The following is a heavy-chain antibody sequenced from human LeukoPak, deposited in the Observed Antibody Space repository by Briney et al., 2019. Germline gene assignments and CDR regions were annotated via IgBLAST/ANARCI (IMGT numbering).Heavy chain of an antibody. CDR2: IEPDGSAK. CDR3: ATRILG. V-gene: IGHV3-7*01. D-gene: IGHD3-3*01. J-gene: IGHJ4*02. Sequence: QSGGSLRLSCAASAFTFSSYWMTWVRQAPGKGLEWVASIEPDGSAKYYVDSVKGRFTISRDNTKNSLYLQMNSLRAEDTAVYYCATRILGWGQGTLVTVSS. CDR1: AFTFSSYW.